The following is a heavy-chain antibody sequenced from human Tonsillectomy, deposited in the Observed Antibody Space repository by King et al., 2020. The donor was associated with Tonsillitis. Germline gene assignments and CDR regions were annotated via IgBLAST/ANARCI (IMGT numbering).Heavy chain of an antibody. V-gene: IGHV4-38-2*02. CDR2: IYPSGST. J-gene: IGHJ4*02. Sequence: QLQESGPGLVKPSETLSLTCTVSGYSISSNYYWGWIRQPPGKGLEWIASIYPSGSTYYNPSLRGRVTISEETSKNQFSLKLSYVTAADPAVYYCTRDLGPLWELTLDYWGQGTLVTVSS. CDR1: GYSISSNYY. CDR3: TRDLGPLWELTLDY. D-gene: IGHD1-26*01.